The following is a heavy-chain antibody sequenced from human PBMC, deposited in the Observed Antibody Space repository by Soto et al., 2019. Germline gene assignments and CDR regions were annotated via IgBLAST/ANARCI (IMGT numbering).Heavy chain of an antibody. CDR1: GYTFTSYG. CDR2: INPTSASA. V-gene: IGHV1-46*01. CDR3: GRSKNLDY. J-gene: IGHJ4*02. Sequence: ASVKVSCKASGYTFTSYGISWVRQVPGQGLEWMGIINPTSASASYAQNFQGRVTMTRDTSTSTVYMELSSLTSDDTAVYYCGRSKNLDYWGQGTLVTVSS.